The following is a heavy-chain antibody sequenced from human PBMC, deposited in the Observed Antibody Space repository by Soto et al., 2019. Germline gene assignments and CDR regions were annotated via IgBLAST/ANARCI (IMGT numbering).Heavy chain of an antibody. D-gene: IGHD3-3*01. V-gene: IGHV1-18*01. CDR2: ISAYNGNT. J-gene: IGHJ5*02. CDR1: GYTFTSYG. Sequence: ASVKVSCKASGYTFTSYGISWVRQAPGRGLEWMGWISAYNGNTNYAQKLQGRVTMTTDTSTSTAYMELRSLRSDDTAVYYCARVYDFWSGYPEFDPWGQGTLVTVSS. CDR3: ARVYDFWSGYPEFDP.